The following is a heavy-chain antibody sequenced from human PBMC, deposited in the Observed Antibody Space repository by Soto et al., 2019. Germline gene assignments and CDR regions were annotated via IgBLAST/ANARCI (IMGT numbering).Heavy chain of an antibody. CDR2: ISSSSSYI. Sequence: GGSLRLSCAASGFTFSSYSMNWVRQAPGKGLEWVSSISSSSSYIYYADSVKGRFTISRDNAKNSLYLQMNSLRAEDTAVYYCARDPGTMLVAYYMDVWGKGTTVTVSS. J-gene: IGHJ6*03. D-gene: IGHD1-7*01. CDR1: GFTFSSYS. V-gene: IGHV3-21*01. CDR3: ARDPGTMLVAYYMDV.